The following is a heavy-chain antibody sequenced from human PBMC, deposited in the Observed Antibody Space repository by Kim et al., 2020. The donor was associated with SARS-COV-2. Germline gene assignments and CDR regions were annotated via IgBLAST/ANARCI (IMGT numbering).Heavy chain of an antibody. J-gene: IGHJ4*02. Sequence: ASVKVSCKASGYTFTSYGISWVRQAPGQGLEWMGWISAYNGNTNYAQKLQGRVTITTDTSTKTADMELRSLGSDDTAVYYCARDDPDYYDSSGYPNPFDYRGQGNMVTVSS. D-gene: IGHD3-22*01. V-gene: IGHV1-18*01. CDR3: ARDDPDYYDSSGYPNPFDY. CDR2: ISAYNGNT. CDR1: GYTFTSYG.